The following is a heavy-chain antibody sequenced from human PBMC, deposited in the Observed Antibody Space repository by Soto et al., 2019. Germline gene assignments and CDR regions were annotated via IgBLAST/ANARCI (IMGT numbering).Heavy chain of an antibody. CDR3: ARDDAFDNEKGFDI. CDR1: GFPFSAYG. CDR2: IVSDGGSK. D-gene: IGHD3-3*02. V-gene: IGHV3-33*01. Sequence: QVQLVESGGGVVQPGTSLRLSCAVSGFPFSAYGFHWVRQPPGKGLEWVAVIVSDGGSKYHADSVEGRFTISRDNSKDTLYLQINSRRVEDTAVYYCARDDAFDNEKGFDIWRQGKMVTVSS. J-gene: IGHJ3*02.